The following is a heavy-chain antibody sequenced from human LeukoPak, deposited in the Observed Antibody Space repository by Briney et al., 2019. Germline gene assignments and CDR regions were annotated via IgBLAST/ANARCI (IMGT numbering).Heavy chain of an antibody. CDR3: ARGLQFDP. D-gene: IGHD5/OR15-5a*01. V-gene: IGHV1-69*13. J-gene: IGHJ5*02. CDR1: GYTFTGYY. CDR2: IIPIFGTA. Sequence: GASVKVSCKATGYTFTGYYMHWVRQAPGQGLEWMGGIIPIFGTANYAQKFQGRVTITADESTSTAYMELSSLRSEDTAVYYCARGLQFDPWGQGTLVTVSS.